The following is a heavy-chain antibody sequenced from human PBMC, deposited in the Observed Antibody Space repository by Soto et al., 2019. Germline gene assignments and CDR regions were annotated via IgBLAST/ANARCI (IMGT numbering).Heavy chain of an antibody. Sequence: SVKVSCRASGGTFSSYAISWVRQAPGQGLEWMGGIIPIFGTANYAQKFQGRVTITADESTSTAYMELSSLRSEDTAVYYCARALHYYDSSGYLDVWGQGTTVTVSS. CDR3: ARALHYYDSSGYLDV. D-gene: IGHD3-22*01. CDR2: IIPIFGTA. V-gene: IGHV1-69*13. J-gene: IGHJ6*02. CDR1: GGTFSSYA.